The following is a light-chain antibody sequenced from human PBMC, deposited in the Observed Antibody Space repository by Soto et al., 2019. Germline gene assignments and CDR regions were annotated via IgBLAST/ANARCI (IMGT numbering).Light chain of an antibody. CDR3: QVYGPSPPIT. Sequence: EIVLTQSPATLSLSPGERATLSCRASQSISSYLAWYQHNPGQAPRLLIYGVSTRATGIPDRFTGSGSGTDFTLTISRLEPEDFAVFYCQVYGPSPPITFGQGTRLEI. V-gene: IGKV3-20*01. CDR1: QSISSY. CDR2: GVS. J-gene: IGKJ5*01.